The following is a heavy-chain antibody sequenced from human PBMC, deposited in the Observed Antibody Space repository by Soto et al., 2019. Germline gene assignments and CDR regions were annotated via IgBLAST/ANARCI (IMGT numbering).Heavy chain of an antibody. V-gene: IGHV2-5*02. CDR1: GFSFSADGVG. Sequence: QITLKESGPTLVKPTQTLTLTCIVSGFSFSADGVGVGWIRQPPGKALEWLALFYWDDDPRYRPSLKSRLTITTESPKNHVVLTMTNMDPLDTATYYCAHAFGGTSWPNDAFDVWGQGTLVTVSS. D-gene: IGHD3-16*01. J-gene: IGHJ3*01. CDR3: AHAFGGTSWPNDAFDV. CDR2: FYWDDDP.